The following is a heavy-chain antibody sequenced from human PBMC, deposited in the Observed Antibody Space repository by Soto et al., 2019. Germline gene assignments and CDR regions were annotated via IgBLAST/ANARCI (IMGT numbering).Heavy chain of an antibody. J-gene: IGHJ6*02. CDR1: GGSISSGGYY. CDR2: IYYSGST. Sequence: PSETLSLTCTVSGGSISSGGYYWSWIRQHPGKGLEWIGHIYYSGSTYYNPSLKSRVTISVDTSKNQFSLNLSSVTAADTAVYYCARDRLMATAGTARHYFGLDVWGQGTTVTVSS. CDR3: ARDRLMATAGTARHYFGLDV. D-gene: IGHD5-18*01. V-gene: IGHV4-31*03.